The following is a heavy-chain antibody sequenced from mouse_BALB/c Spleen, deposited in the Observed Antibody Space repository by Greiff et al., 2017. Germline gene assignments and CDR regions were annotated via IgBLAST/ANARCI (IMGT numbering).Heavy chain of an antibody. CDR3: AKTTTANFSYWYFDV. D-gene: IGHD1-2*01. V-gene: IGHV2-5-1*01. CDR2: IWRGGST. CDR1: GFSLTSYG. Sequence: VQLKESGPSLVQPSQSLSITCTVSGFSLTSYGVHWVRQSPGKGLEWLGVIWRGGSTDYNAAFMSRLSITKDNSKSQVFFKMNSLQADDTAIYYCAKTTTANFSYWYFDVWGAGTTVTVSS. J-gene: IGHJ1*01.